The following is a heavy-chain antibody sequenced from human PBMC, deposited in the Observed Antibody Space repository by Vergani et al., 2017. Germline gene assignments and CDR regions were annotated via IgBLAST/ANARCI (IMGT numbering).Heavy chain of an antibody. V-gene: IGHV1-69*01. Sequence: QVQLVQSGAEVKQPGSSVKVSCTASGGTFSSYAISWVRQAPGQGLEWMGGIIPIFGTANYAQTFQGRVTITADESTSTAYMELSSMRSEDTAVYYCARGYCSAEHYDYMDVWGKGTTVTVSS. D-gene: IGHD2-15*01. CDR2: IIPIFGTA. J-gene: IGHJ6*03. CDR1: GGTFSSYA. CDR3: ARGYCSAEHYDYMDV.